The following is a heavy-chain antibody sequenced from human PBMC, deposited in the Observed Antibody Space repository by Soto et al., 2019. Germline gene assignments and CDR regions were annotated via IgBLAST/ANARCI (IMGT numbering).Heavy chain of an antibody. CDR1: GYSFTSYW. CDR2: IDPSDSYT. J-gene: IGHJ6*02. Sequence: GESLKISCKGSGYSFTSYWISWVRQMPGKGLEWMGRIDPSDSYTNYSPSFQGHVTFSADKSISTAYLQWSSLQASDTAMYYCVRLAMASRRGYYGMDVWGQGTTVTVSS. D-gene: IGHD6-19*01. V-gene: IGHV5-10-1*01. CDR3: VRLAMASRRGYYGMDV.